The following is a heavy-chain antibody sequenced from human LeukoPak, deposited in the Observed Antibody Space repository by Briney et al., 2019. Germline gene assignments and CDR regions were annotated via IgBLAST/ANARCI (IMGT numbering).Heavy chain of an antibody. V-gene: IGHV3-48*03. Sequence: PGGSLRLSCAASGFTFSSYVVNWVRQAPGKGLEWVSYISRSATTIYYADSVTGRFTISRENAKNSLYLQMNSLRDADTAVYYCARSYCSGGSCYYYYGMDVWGQGTTVTVSS. J-gene: IGHJ6*02. CDR1: GFTFSSYV. CDR2: ISRSATTI. D-gene: IGHD2-15*01. CDR3: ARSYCSGGSCYYYYGMDV.